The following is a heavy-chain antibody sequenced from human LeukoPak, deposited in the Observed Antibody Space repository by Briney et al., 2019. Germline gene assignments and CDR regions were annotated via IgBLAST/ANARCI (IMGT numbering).Heavy chain of an antibody. D-gene: IGHD3-10*01. V-gene: IGHV4-38-2*01. Sequence: SETLSLTCAVSGYSISSGYYWGWIRPPPGKGLEWIGSSYHSGSTYYNPSLESRVTISVDTSKNQFSLKLSSVTAADTAVYYCARGVTGSGLVWGVIMFDYWGQGALVTVSS. CDR2: SYHSGST. CDR1: GYSISSGYY. CDR3: ARGVTGSGLVWGVIMFDY. J-gene: IGHJ4*02.